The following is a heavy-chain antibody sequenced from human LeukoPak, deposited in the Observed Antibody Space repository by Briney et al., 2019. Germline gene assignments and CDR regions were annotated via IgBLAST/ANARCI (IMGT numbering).Heavy chain of an antibody. CDR2: INPNSGGA. D-gene: IGHD3-22*01. V-gene: IGHV1-2*02. J-gene: IGHJ3*02. Sequence: ASVKVSCEASGYTFTGYYMHWVRQAPGQGLEWMGWINPNSGGANYAQKFQGRVTMTRDTSISTAYMELSRLRSDDTAVYYCARVLDDSGGYYFILGAFDIWGLGTMVTVSS. CDR1: GYTFTGYY. CDR3: ARVLDDSGGYYFILGAFDI.